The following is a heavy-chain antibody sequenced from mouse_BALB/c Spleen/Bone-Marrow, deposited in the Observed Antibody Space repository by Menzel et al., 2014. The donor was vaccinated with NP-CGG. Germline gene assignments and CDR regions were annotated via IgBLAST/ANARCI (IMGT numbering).Heavy chain of an antibody. CDR3: ARMYYAYAMDY. D-gene: IGHD1-1*01. Sequence: VQRVESGPGLVAPSQSLSITCTVSEFSLSRYSVHRVRQPPGKGLEWLGMIWGGGSTDYNSALKSRLNISKVNSKSQVFLKMNSLQTDDTAMYYCARMYYAYAMDYWGQGTSVTASS. J-gene: IGHJ4*01. CDR1: EFSLSRYS. V-gene: IGHV2-6-4*01. CDR2: IWGGGST.